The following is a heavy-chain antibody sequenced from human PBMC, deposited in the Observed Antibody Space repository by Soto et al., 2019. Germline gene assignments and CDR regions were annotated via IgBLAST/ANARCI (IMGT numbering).Heavy chain of an antibody. CDR2: IYYSGST. D-gene: IGHD4-4*01. Sequence: LSLTCTVSGGSISSGDYYWSWVRQHPGKGLEWIGYIYYSGSTYYNPSLKSRVTISVDTSKNQFSLKLSSVTAADTAVYYCARGPYSGNAIDYWGQGTLVTVSS. J-gene: IGHJ4*02. CDR3: ARGPYSGNAIDY. V-gene: IGHV4-31*03. CDR1: GGSISSGDYY.